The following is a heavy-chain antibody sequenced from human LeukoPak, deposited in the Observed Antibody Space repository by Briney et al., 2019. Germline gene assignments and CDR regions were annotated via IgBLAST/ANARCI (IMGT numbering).Heavy chain of an antibody. D-gene: IGHD2-15*01. CDR1: GASIRRHY. V-gene: IGHV4-4*07. Sequence: SETLSLTCTVSGASIRRHYWSWIRQSAGKALEWMGRIYQSGSNSENPNYNSSLESRVTVAADTSNNQCSLTLSSAPAAEPAVSYCARASLSIGGYSSFDYWGQGILVTVSS. J-gene: IGHJ4*02. CDR3: ARASLSIGGYSSFDY. CDR2: IYQSGSNSENP.